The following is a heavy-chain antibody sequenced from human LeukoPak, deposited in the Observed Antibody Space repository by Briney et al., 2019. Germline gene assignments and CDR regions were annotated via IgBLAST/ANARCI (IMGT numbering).Heavy chain of an antibody. J-gene: IGHJ4*02. V-gene: IGHV3-74*01. CDR3: ARDFSGSIDY. CDR2: ISSDGRST. CDR1: GFTSSSTL. D-gene: IGHD3-3*01. Sequence: GGSLRLSCAASGFTSSSTLMHWVRQGPGKGLVWVSHISSDGRSTRYADSVKGRFTISRDDAKNTLYLHMNSLRAEDTAIYFCARDFSGSIDYWGQGTQVTVSS.